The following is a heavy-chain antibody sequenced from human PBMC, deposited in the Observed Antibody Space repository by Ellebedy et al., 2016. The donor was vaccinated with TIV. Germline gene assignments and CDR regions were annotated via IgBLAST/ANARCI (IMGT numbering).Heavy chain of an antibody. Sequence: ASVKVSCXASGYTFTSYAMHWVRQAPGQRLEWMGWMNPNSGNTGYAQKFQGRVTMTRNTSISTAYMELSSLRSEDTAVYYCAREPLGYDSSTGGDYWGQGTLVTVSS. D-gene: IGHD3-22*01. CDR3: AREPLGYDSSTGGDY. CDR1: GYTFTSYA. V-gene: IGHV1-8*02. J-gene: IGHJ4*02. CDR2: MNPNSGNT.